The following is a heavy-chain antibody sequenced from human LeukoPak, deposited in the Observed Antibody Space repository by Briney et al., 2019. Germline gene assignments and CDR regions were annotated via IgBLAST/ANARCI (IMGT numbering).Heavy chain of an antibody. CDR2: IIPIFGTA. D-gene: IGHD6-13*01. J-gene: IGHJ4*02. CDR1: GGTFSSYA. Sequence: ASVKVSCKASGGTFSSYAISWVRQAPGQGLEWMGGIIPIFGTANYAQKFQGRVTITADESTSTAYMELSSLRSEDTAVYYCATARAPYYSSGWYALDYWGQGTLVTVSS. CDR3: ATARAPYYSSGWYALDY. V-gene: IGHV1-69*13.